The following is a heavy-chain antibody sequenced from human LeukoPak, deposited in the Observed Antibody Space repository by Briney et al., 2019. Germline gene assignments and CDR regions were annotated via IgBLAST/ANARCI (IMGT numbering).Heavy chain of an antibody. CDR2: IRYDRSNK. CDR1: GVTFSSYG. J-gene: IGHJ4*02. Sequence: PGGSLRLSCAASGVTFSSYGMHSVRQAPGKGLEWVALIRYDRSNKYYADSVKFRFTISRDNSKNTLYLQMNRLRAEDTAVYYCAKIIVVVPAATDFFDYWGQGTLVTVSS. V-gene: IGHV3-30*02. D-gene: IGHD2-2*01. CDR3: AKIIVVVPAATDFFDY.